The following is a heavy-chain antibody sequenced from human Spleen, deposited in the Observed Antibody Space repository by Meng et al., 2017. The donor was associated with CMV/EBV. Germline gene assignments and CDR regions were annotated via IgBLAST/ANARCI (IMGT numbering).Heavy chain of an antibody. J-gene: IGHJ3*02. CDR2: INSDGSIT. V-gene: IGHV3-74*01. CDR1: GFTFSSYW. D-gene: IGHD2-2*01. Sequence: GGSLRLSCAASGFTFSSYWMHWVRQAPGKGLVWVSRINSDGSITTYADSVKGRFTISRDNAKNTLYLQMNSLRAEDTAVYYCVSPGSTSCHLCFDIWGQGTMVTVSS. CDR3: VSPGSTSCHLCFDI.